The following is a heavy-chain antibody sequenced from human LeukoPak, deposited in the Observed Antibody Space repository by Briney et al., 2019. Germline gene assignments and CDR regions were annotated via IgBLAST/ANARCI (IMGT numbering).Heavy chain of an antibody. D-gene: IGHD4-17*01. CDR1: GYTFTSYY. Sequence: ASVKVSCKASGYTFTSYYMHWVRQAPGQGLEWMGIINPSGGSTSYAQKFQGRVTMTRDMSTSTVYMELSSLRSEDTAVYYCARGAGDRPSGWYFDLWGRGTLVTVSS. CDR2: INPSGGST. CDR3: ARGAGDRPSGWYFDL. V-gene: IGHV1-46*01. J-gene: IGHJ2*01.